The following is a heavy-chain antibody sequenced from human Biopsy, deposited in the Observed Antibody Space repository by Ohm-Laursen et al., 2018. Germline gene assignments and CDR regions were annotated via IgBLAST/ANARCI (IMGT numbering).Heavy chain of an antibody. D-gene: IGHD4-23*01. J-gene: IGHJ6*02. CDR2: ITGSSSTI. CDR3: ARDTRWSPYSMDV. V-gene: IGHV3-48*03. CDR1: GFTFNSHE. Sequence: GSLRLSCTASGFTFNSHEMNWVRQAPGKGLEWISYITGSSSTIYYADSVKGRFTISRDNAKNSLYLQMHSLRAEDTAVYYCARDTRWSPYSMDVWGQGTTVTVSS.